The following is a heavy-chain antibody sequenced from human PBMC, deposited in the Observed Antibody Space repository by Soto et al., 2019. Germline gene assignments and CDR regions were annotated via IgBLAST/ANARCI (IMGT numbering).Heavy chain of an antibody. Sequence: SETLSLTCTVSGASISSGDDYWSWIRQPPGKGLEWIGYTHYSGSVNYNPSLKSRVTISADASRSHVALILKSVTAADTAVYYCGRHGNYDIGWFDPWGQGILVTVSS. J-gene: IGHJ5*02. CDR3: GRHGNYDIGWFDP. V-gene: IGHV4-30-4*01. CDR2: THYSGSV. D-gene: IGHD3-9*01. CDR1: GASISSGDDY.